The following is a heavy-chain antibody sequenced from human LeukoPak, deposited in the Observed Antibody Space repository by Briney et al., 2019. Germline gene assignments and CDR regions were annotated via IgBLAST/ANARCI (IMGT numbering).Heavy chain of an antibody. D-gene: IGHD5-12*01. CDR1: GDSFRDDN. CDR2: ISSSGSTI. CDR3: ARVLGYSGYDFHYYYYIDV. J-gene: IGHJ6*03. V-gene: IGHV3-11*01. Sequence: GGSLRLSCADSGDSFRDDNMLWGCQAPGKGLEWVSYISSSGSTIYYADSVKGRFTISRDNAKNSLYLQMNSLRAEYTAVYYWARVLGYSGYDFHYYYYIDVWGKGTTVTVSS.